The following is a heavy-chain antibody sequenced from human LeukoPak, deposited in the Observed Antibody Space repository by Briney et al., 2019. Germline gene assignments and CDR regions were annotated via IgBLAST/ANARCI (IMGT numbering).Heavy chain of an antibody. D-gene: IGHD6-25*01. CDR2: IYYSGST. CDR1: GGSISSYY. Sequence: SETLSLTCTVSGGSISSYYWSWIRQPPGKGLEWIGYIYYSGSTNYNPSLKSRVTISVDTSKNQFPLKLSSVTAADTAVYYCARITASRGYWYFDLWGRGTLVTVSS. J-gene: IGHJ2*01. V-gene: IGHV4-59*01. CDR3: ARITASRGYWYFDL.